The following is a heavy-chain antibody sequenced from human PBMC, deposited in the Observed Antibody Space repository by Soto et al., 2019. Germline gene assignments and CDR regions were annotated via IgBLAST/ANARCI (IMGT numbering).Heavy chain of an antibody. Sequence: HVEIVQSGAEVKMPGASVNVSCKSSGYNFTNHAMHWVRQAPGQRLEWLGWINAATGNTQYSQRFQERLIIIRDTSASTASMELSSLRSEDTAVYYCVRGAARRPPVTRAFDLWGRGTFVTVSS. CDR1: GYNFTNHA. V-gene: IGHV1-3*01. CDR2: INAATGNT. J-gene: IGHJ3*01. D-gene: IGHD4-17*01. CDR3: VRGAARRPPVTRAFDL.